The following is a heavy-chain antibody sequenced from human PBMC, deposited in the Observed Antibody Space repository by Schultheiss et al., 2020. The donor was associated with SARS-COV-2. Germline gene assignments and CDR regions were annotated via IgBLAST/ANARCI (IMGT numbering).Heavy chain of an antibody. D-gene: IGHD4-11*01. CDR3: ARDLTTVTTADLGY. J-gene: IGHJ4*02. Sequence: GGSLRLSCAASEFTFSSYAMSWVRQAPGKGLEWVSRINGDGTRTDYADSAKGRFTISRDNAKNTLYLQMNSLTAEDTAVYYCARDLTTVTTADLGYWGQGTLVTVSS. CDR1: EFTFSSYA. CDR2: INGDGTRT. V-gene: IGHV3-74*01.